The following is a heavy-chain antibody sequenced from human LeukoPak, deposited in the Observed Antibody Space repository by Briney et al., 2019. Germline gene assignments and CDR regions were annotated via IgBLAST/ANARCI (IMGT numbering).Heavy chain of an antibody. D-gene: IGHD4-17*01. CDR3: ASLTTVNPPGYFDY. Sequence: PGGSLRLSCAASGLTFYSYSMNWVRQAPGKGLEWVSYISAISNTMYYADSVKGRFTISRDNAKSSLFLQMNSLRAEDTAVYYCASLTTVNPPGYFDYWGQGTLVIVSS. CDR1: GLTFYSYS. CDR2: ISAISNTM. J-gene: IGHJ4*02. V-gene: IGHV3-48*01.